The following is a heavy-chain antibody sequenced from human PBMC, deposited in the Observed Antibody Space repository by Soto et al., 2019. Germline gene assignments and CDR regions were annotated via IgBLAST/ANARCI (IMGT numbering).Heavy chain of an antibody. V-gene: IGHV4-30-4*01. CDR2: IYYSGST. D-gene: IGHD3-22*01. J-gene: IGHJ4*02. Sequence: KTSETLSLTCTVSGGSISSGDYYWSWIRQPPGKGLEWIGYIYYSGSTYYNPSLKSRVTISVDTSKNQFSLKLSSVTAADTAVYYCARALYYYDSSGSYYFDYWGQGTLVTVSS. CDR3: ARALYYYDSSGSYYFDY. CDR1: GGSISSGDYY.